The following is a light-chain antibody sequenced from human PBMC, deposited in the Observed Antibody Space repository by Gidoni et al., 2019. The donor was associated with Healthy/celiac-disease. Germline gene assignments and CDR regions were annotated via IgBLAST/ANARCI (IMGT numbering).Light chain of an antibody. CDR1: QGISNY. Sequence: DIRITQSPSSLSASVGDRVTITCRASQGISNYLAWYQQKPGKVPKLLIYAASTMPSGVPPRFSGSGSGTDFTLTISSLQPEDVATYYCQKYNSGLWTFGQGTKVEIK. CDR2: AAS. CDR3: QKYNSGLWT. V-gene: IGKV1-27*01. J-gene: IGKJ1*01.